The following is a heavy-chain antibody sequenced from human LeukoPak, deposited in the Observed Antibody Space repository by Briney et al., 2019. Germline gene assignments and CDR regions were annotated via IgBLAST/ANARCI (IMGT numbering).Heavy chain of an antibody. CDR3: ARDGYHFDSSGFYSLDY. Sequence: SGTLSLTCAVSGGSISSSNWWSWVRQPPGKGLEWIGEIYHSGSTNYNPSLKSRVTISVDKSKNQFSLKLSSVTAADTAVYYCARDGYHFDSSGFYSLDYWGQGTLVTVSS. V-gene: IGHV4-4*02. D-gene: IGHD3-22*01. J-gene: IGHJ4*02. CDR2: IYHSGST. CDR1: GGSISSSNW.